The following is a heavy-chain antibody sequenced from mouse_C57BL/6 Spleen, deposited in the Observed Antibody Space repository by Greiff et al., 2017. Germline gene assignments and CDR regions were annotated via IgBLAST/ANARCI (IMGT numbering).Heavy chain of an antibody. Sequence: VQLKESGPGLVKPSQSLSLTCSVTGYSITSGYYWNWIRQFPGNKLEWMGYISYDGSNNYNPSLKNRISITRDTSKNQFFLKLNSVTTEDTATYYCARDSPYGNYLYYAMDYWGQGTSVTVSS. CDR1: GYSITSGYY. D-gene: IGHD2-1*01. CDR3: ARDSPYGNYLYYAMDY. V-gene: IGHV3-6*01. J-gene: IGHJ4*01. CDR2: ISYDGSN.